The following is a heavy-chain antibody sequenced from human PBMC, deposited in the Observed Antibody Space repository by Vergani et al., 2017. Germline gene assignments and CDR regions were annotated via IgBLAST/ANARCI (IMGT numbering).Heavy chain of an antibody. CDR2: IYYSGST. CDR1: GGSISSGGYY. J-gene: IGHJ4*02. V-gene: IGHV4-31*03. Sequence: QVQLQQWGAGLLKPSETLSLTCTVSGGSISSGGYYWSWIRQHPGKGLERIGYIYYSGSTYYNPSPKSRVTISVDTSKNQFSMKVSYVTAADTAVYYCARGRGAYRLWGQGTLVTVSS. D-gene: IGHD3-16*01. CDR3: ARGRGAYRL.